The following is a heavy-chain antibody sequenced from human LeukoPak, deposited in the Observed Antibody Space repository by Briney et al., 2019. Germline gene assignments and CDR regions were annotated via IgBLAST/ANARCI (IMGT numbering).Heavy chain of an antibody. CDR2: INHSGST. CDR1: GGSFSGYY. J-gene: IGHJ4*02. V-gene: IGHV4-34*01. Sequence: SETLSLTCAVYGGSFSGYYWSWIRQPPGKGLEGIGEINHSGSTNYNPSLKSRVTISVDTSKNQFSLKLSSVTAADTAVYYCARNQQQLVQFWGQGTLVTVSS. D-gene: IGHD6-13*01. CDR3: ARNQQQLVQF.